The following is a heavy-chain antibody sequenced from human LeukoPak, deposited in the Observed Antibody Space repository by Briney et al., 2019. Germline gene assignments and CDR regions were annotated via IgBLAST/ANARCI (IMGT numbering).Heavy chain of an antibody. CDR1: GFTFSSYG. Sequence: PGGSLRLSCAASGFTFSSYGMSWVRQAPGKGLEWVSAISGSGGSTCYADSVKGRFTISRDNSKNTLYLQMNSLRAEDTAVYYCAKAPDYGDYVRYFQHWGQGTLVTVSS. J-gene: IGHJ1*01. V-gene: IGHV3-23*01. D-gene: IGHD4-17*01. CDR3: AKAPDYGDYVRYFQH. CDR2: ISGSGGST.